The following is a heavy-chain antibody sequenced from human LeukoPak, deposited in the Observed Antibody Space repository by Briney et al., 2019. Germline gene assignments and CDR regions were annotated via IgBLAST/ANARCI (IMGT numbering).Heavy chain of an antibody. CDR2: INWNGGST. CDR1: GFTFDDYG. Sequence: GGFLRLSCAASGFTFDDYGMSWVRQAPGKGLEWVSGINWNGGSTGYADSVKGRFTISRDNAKNSLYLQMNSLRAEDTALYHCARGGLSGYEAILTPFDYWGQGTLVTVSS. V-gene: IGHV3-20*01. CDR3: ARGGLSGYEAILTPFDY. J-gene: IGHJ4*02. D-gene: IGHD5-12*01.